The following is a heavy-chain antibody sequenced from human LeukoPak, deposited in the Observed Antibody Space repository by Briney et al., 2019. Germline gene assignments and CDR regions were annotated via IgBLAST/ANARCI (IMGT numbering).Heavy chain of an antibody. D-gene: IGHD3-9*01. CDR1: GFTFSSYA. CDR3: AKASLRYFDWFSDY. J-gene: IGHJ4*02. Sequence: GSLRLSCSASGFTFSSYAMHWVRQAPGKGLEYVSAISSNGGSTYYADSVKGRFTISRDNSRNTLHLQMNSLRAEDTAVYSCAKASLRYFDWFSDYWGQGTLVTVSS. CDR2: ISSNGGST. V-gene: IGHV3-64*04.